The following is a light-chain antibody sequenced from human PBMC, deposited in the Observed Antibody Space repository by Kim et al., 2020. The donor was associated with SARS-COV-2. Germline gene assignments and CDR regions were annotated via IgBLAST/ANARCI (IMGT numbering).Light chain of an antibody. Sequence: GQVATISCSRGRSNIGSNVVNWYQQLPGTAPKLLIYSNDYRPSGVPDRFSGSKSGTSASLDISGLQSEDEADYYCAAWDDSLNGSVFGGGTQLTVL. CDR3: AAWDDSLNGSV. J-gene: IGLJ3*02. V-gene: IGLV1-44*01. CDR2: SND. CDR1: RSNIGSNV.